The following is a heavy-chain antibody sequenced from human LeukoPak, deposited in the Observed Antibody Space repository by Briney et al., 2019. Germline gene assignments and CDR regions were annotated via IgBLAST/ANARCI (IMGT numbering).Heavy chain of an antibody. CDR2: IIPIFGTA. D-gene: IGHD2-15*01. Sequence: ASVKVSCTASGGTFSSYAISWVRQAPGQGLEWMGGIIPIFGTANYAQKFQGRVTITADESTSTAYMELSSLRSEDTAVYYCARGELGYCSGGSCYPSDYYYGMDVWGQGTTVTVSS. CDR1: GGTFSSYA. J-gene: IGHJ6*02. CDR3: ARGELGYCSGGSCYPSDYYYGMDV. V-gene: IGHV1-69*13.